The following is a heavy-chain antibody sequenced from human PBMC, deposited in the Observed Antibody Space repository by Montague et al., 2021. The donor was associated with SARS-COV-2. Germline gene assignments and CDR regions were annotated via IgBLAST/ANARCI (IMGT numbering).Heavy chain of an antibody. Sequence: SETLSLTCTVSGGSISSSSYYWGWIRQPPGEGLEWIGSIYYSGSTYYNPSLKSRVTISVDTSKNQFSLKLSSVTAADTAVYYCASPTYYYDSSGSDAFDIWGRGTMVTVSS. D-gene: IGHD3-22*01. CDR2: IYYSGST. V-gene: IGHV4-39*01. CDR3: ASPTYYYDSSGSDAFDI. CDR1: GGSISSSSYY. J-gene: IGHJ3*02.